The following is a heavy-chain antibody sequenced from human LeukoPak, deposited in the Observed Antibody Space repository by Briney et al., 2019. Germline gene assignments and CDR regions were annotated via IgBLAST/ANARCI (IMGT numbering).Heavy chain of an antibody. CDR3: AKVPIRDSSGWYRGSYFDY. D-gene: IGHD6-19*01. Sequence: GGSLRLSCAASGFTFSTNFMSWVRQAPGKGLEWVSGHNGRDEGTHYADSVKGRFTISRDNSKNTLYLQMNSLRAEDTAVYYCAKVPIRDSSGWYRGSYFDYWGQGTLVTVSS. V-gene: IGHV3-23*01. J-gene: IGHJ4*02. CDR1: GFTFSTNF. CDR2: HNGRDEGT.